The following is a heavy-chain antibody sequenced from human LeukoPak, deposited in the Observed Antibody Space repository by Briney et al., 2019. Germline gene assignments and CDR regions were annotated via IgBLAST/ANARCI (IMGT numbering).Heavy chain of an antibody. V-gene: IGHV3-23*01. D-gene: IGHD2-2*02. Sequence: GGSLRLSCAASGFTVSSNYMSWVRQAPGKGLEWVSAISGSGGSTYYADSVKGRFTISRDNSKNTLYLQMNSLRAEDTAVYYCAKDKDIVVVPAAIQRGYYFDYWGQGTLVTVSS. CDR3: AKDKDIVVVPAAIQRGYYFDY. J-gene: IGHJ4*02. CDR1: GFTVSSNY. CDR2: ISGSGGST.